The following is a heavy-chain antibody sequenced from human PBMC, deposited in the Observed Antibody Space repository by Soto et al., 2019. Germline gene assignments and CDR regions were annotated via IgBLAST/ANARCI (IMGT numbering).Heavy chain of an antibody. V-gene: IGHV1-8*01. J-gene: IGHJ5*02. D-gene: IGHD6-13*01. Sequence: QVQLVQSGAEVKKPGASVKVSCKASGYTVISYDINWVRQATGQGLEWMGWMNPNSGNTAYAQKFQGRVTMTRTTSMSTAYMELSSVRSEDTAVYYCARDVAGRFVPWGQGTLVTVSS. CDR2: MNPNSGNT. CDR3: ARDVAGRFVP. CDR1: GYTVISYD.